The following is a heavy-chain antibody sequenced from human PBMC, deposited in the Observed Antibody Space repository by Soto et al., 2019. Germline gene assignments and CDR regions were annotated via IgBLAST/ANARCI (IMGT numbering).Heavy chain of an antibody. V-gene: IGHV3-21*01. CDR3: ARDSWAYYYDSSLDY. D-gene: IGHD3-22*01. J-gene: IGHJ4*02. CDR1: GFTFSSYS. Sequence: AGGSLRLSCAASGFTFSSYSMNWVRQAPGKGLEWVSSISSSSSYIYYADSVKGRFTISRDNAKNSLYLQMNSLRAEDTAVYYCARDSWAYYYDSSLDYWGQGTLVTVSS. CDR2: ISSSSSYI.